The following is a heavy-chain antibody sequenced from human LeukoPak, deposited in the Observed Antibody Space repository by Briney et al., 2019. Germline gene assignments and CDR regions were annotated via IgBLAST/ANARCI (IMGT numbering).Heavy chain of an antibody. D-gene: IGHD3-10*01. Sequence: SETLSLTCTVSGGSISSSSYYWGWIRQPPGKGLEWIGSIYYSGSTYYNPSLKSRVTISVDTSKNQFSLKLSSVTAADTAVYYCARVLPYYYSQRYYFDYWGQGTLVTVSS. CDR2: IYYSGST. CDR1: GGSISSSSYY. J-gene: IGHJ4*02. V-gene: IGHV4-39*07. CDR3: ARVLPYYYSQRYYFDY.